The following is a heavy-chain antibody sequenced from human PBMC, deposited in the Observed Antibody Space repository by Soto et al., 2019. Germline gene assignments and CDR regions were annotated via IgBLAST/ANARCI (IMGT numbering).Heavy chain of an antibody. CDR1: GYTFTSYY. D-gene: IGHD2-2*01. J-gene: IGHJ6*02. CDR3: ARAESIVVVPAAILYYYYGMDV. CDR2: INPNSGGT. V-gene: IGHV1-2*04. Sequence: ASVKVSCKASGYTFTSYYMHWVRQAPGQGLEWMGWINPNSGGTNYAQKFQGWVTMTRDTSISTAYMELSRLRSDDTAVYYCARAESIVVVPAAILYYYYGMDVWGQGTTVTVSS.